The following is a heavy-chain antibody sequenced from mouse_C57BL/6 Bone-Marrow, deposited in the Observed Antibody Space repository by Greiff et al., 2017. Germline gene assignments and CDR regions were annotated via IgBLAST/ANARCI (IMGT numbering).Heavy chain of an antibody. D-gene: IGHD2-3*01. CDR3: ARLYDGYYGAMDY. Sequence: LQESGAELARPGASVKLSCKASGYTFTSYGISWVKQRTGQGLEWIGEIYPRSGNTYYNEKFKGKATLTADKSSSTAYMELRSLTSEDSAVYFCARLYDGYYGAMDYWGQGTSVTVSS. CDR2: IYPRSGNT. CDR1: GYTFTSYG. J-gene: IGHJ4*01. V-gene: IGHV1-81*01.